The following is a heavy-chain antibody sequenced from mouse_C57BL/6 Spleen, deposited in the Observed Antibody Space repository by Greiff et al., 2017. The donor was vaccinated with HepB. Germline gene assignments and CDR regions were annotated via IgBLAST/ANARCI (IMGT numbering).Heavy chain of an antibody. CDR1: GYTFTDYE. D-gene: IGHD2-4*01. CDR3: TRSLRLRRGSHYAMDY. J-gene: IGHJ4*01. V-gene: IGHV1-15*01. Sequence: VKLMESGAELVRPGASVTLSCKASGYTFTDYEMHWVKQTPVHGLEWIGAIDPETGGTAYNQKFKGKAILTADKSSSTAYMELRSLTSEDSAVYYCTRSLRLRRGSHYAMDYWGQGTSVTVSS. CDR2: IDPETGGT.